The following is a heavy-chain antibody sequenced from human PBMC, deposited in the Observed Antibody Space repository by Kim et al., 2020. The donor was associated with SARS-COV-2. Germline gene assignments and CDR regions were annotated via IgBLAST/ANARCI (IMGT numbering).Heavy chain of an antibody. CDR3: ARGPWNSSGWYDYYYGMDV. V-gene: IGHV6-1*01. J-gene: IGHJ6*01. CDR2: TYYRSKWYN. Sequence: SQTLSLTCAISGDSVSSNSAAWNWIRQSPSRGLEWLGRTYYRSKWYNDYAVSVKSRITINPDTSKNQFSLQLNSVTPEDTAVYYCARGPWNSSGWYDYYYGMDVWGQGTTVTVSS. CDR1: GDSVSSNSAA. D-gene: IGHD6-19*01.